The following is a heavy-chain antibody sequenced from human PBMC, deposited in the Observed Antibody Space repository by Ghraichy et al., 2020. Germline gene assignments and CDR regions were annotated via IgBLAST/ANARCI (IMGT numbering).Heavy chain of an antibody. CDR1: GYTFINYW. CDR2: IFPDDSDT. D-gene: IGHD5-24*01. Sequence: GESLNISCKGSGYTFINYWIAWVRQMPGKGLEWMGVIFPDDSDTKYSPSFQGQVTIPADKSINTAYLQWSSLKASDTAMFYCARASGGYNSLDYWGQGTLVTVFS. J-gene: IGHJ4*02. CDR3: ARASGGYNSLDY. V-gene: IGHV5-51*01.